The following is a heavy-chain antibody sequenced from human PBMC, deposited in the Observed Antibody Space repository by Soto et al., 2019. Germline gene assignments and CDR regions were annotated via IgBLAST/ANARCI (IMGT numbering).Heavy chain of an antibody. V-gene: IGHV4-31*03. CDR2: IYYSGTT. CDR3: ARHISNFRYYYYAMDV. Sequence: SETLSLTCSVSGGSFSSDSFIWSWVRQFPWKGLEWIGYIYYSGTTYYNPSLRSRVIMSVDTSKNQFSLKLSSVTAADTAVYYCARHISNFRYYYYAMDVWGQGTTVT. D-gene: IGHD4-4*01. J-gene: IGHJ6*02. CDR1: GGSFSSDSFI.